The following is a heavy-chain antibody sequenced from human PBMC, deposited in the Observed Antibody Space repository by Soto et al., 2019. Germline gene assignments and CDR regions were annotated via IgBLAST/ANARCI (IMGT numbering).Heavy chain of an antibody. J-gene: IGHJ4*01. V-gene: IGHV3-23*01. Sequence: WGSLSLSCAFSGFTFSSSAMNWVRQAPGKGLEWVSAISDGGRFTYYIDSVKGRFTVSRDDSKNTLYLQMNSLRAEDTAIYYCAKSGPTNFFDFWGHGTLVTVS. CDR2: ISDGGRFT. CDR3: AKSGPTNFFDF. CDR1: GFTFSSSA. D-gene: IGHD1-26*01.